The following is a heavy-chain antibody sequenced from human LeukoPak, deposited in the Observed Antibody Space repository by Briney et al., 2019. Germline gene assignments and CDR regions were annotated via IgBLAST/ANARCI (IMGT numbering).Heavy chain of an antibody. CDR1: GFTFSSYA. CDR2: ISGSGDST. J-gene: IGHJ4*02. Sequence: GGALRLSCAASGFTFSSYAMSWVRQAPGKGLEWVSAISGSGDSTYYADSVKGRFTISRDNSKNTLYLQMNSLRAEDTAVYYCAKDLFVVVTAIGDYWGQGTLVTVSS. D-gene: IGHD2-21*02. CDR3: AKDLFVVVTAIGDY. V-gene: IGHV3-23*01.